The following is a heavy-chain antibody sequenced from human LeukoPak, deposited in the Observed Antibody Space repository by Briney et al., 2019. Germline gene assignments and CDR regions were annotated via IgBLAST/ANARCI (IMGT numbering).Heavy chain of an antibody. CDR2: IYYSGST. CDR1: GGSISSYY. D-gene: IGHD6-13*01. CDR3: ARHGPPLAAAGNPYYYYGMDV. Sequence: SETLSLACTVSGGSISSYYWSWIRQPPGKGLEWIGYIYYSGSTNYNPSLKSRVTISVDTSKNQFSLKLSSVTAADTAVYYCARHGPPLAAAGNPYYYYGMDVWGQGTTVTVSS. V-gene: IGHV4-59*08. J-gene: IGHJ6*02.